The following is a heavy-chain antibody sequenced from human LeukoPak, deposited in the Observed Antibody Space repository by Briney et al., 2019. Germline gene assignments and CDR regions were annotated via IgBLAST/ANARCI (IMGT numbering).Heavy chain of an antibody. CDR3: ARGKVVAGTPGQNSWDY. J-gene: IGHJ4*02. D-gene: IGHD6-19*01. CDR1: GGSISSYY. CDR2: VHASGST. Sequence: PSETLSLTCTVSGGSISSYYWNWIRQPAGKGLEWVGRVHASGSTNYNPSLKSRVTVSVDTSKNQFSLKLKSVTAADTAVYYCARGKVVAGTPGQNSWDYWGQGTLVTVSS. V-gene: IGHV4-4*07.